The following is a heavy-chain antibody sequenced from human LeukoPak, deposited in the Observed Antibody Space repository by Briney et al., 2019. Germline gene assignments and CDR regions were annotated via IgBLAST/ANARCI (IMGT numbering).Heavy chain of an antibody. J-gene: IGHJ4*02. Sequence: GASVKVSCKASGYTFTGYYIHWVRQAPGQGLEWMGWINPRTGDTEYPQSFQGRVTLTRDTSITTTYMDLTTLRLDDAAVYYCARSGYRSGWAFDYWGQGTLVTVSS. CDR1: GYTFTGYY. CDR3: ARSGYRSGWAFDY. V-gene: IGHV1-2*02. CDR2: INPRTGDT. D-gene: IGHD6-19*01.